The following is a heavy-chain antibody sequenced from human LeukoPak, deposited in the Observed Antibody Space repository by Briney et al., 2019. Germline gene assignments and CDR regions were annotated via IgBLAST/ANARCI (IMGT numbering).Heavy chain of an antibody. CDR1: GFTFSSYG. D-gene: IGHD3-10*01. V-gene: IGHV3-30*02. CDR3: AKTSHVGSGNYYYYYMDV. Sequence: SGGSLRLSCAASGFTFSSYGMHWVRQAPGKGLEWVAFIRYDGSNKYYADSVKGRFTISRDNSKNTLYLQMNSLRAEDTAVYYCAKTSHVGSGNYYYYYMDVWGKGTTVTVSS. J-gene: IGHJ6*03. CDR2: IRYDGSNK.